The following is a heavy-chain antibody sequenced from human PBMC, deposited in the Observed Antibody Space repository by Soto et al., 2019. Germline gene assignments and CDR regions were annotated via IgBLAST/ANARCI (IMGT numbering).Heavy chain of an antibody. CDR1: GFTFSSYS. D-gene: IGHD3-22*01. CDR3: ARDRGHDYHDNTYYYYMDV. CDR2: ISSSSSTI. J-gene: IGHJ6*03. Sequence: GGSLRLSCAASGFTFSSYSMNWVRQAPGKGLEWVPYISSSSSTIYYADSVKGRFTISRDNAKNSLYLQMNSLRAEDTAVYYCARDRGHDYHDNTYYYYMDVWGKGTTVTVSS. V-gene: IGHV3-48*01.